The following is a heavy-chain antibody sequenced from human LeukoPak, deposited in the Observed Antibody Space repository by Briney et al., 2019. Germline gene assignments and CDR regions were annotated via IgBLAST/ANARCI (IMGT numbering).Heavy chain of an antibody. CDR3: ARVQKIKRWGSSSSPFDY. CDR2: ISSSSSTI. D-gene: IGHD6-6*01. J-gene: IGHJ4*02. V-gene: IGHV3-48*01. CDR1: GFTFSSYS. Sequence: PGGSLRLSCAASGFTFSSYSMNWVRQAPGKGLEWVSYISSSSSTIYYADSVKGRFTISRDNAKNSLYLQMSSLRAEDTAVYYCARVQKIKRWGSSSSPFDYWGQGTLVTVSS.